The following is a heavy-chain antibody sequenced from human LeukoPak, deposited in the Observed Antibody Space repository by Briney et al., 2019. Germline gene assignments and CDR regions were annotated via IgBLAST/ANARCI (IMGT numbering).Heavy chain of an antibody. CDR2: ISGSGGST. V-gene: IGHV3-23*01. CDR1: GFTFSSYA. Sequence: GGSLRLSCAASGFTFSSYAMSWVRQAPGKGLEGVSAISGSGGSTYYADSVKGRFTISRDNSKNTLYLQMNSLRAEDTAVYYCAKDPGITGTTLEYYFDYWGQGTLVTVSS. CDR3: AKDPGITGTTLEYYFDY. J-gene: IGHJ4*02. D-gene: IGHD1-14*01.